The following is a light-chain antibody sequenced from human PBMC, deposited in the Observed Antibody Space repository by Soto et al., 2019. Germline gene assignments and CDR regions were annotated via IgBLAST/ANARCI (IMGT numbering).Light chain of an antibody. CDR1: SIDIAPYNY. CDR3: SSYTSSTPYV. CDR2: EVS. J-gene: IGLJ1*01. V-gene: IGLV2-14*01. Sequence: QSALTQPASVSGSPGQWLTISCTGTSIDIAPYNYVSWYQQHPGKAPKLIIYEVSYRPSGISNRFSGSKSGNTASLTISGLQAEDEADYYCSSYTSSTPYVFGTGTKLTVL.